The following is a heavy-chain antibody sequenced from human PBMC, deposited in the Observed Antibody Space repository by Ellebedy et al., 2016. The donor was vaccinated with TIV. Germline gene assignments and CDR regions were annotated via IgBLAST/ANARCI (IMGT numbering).Heavy chain of an antibody. CDR2: INAGNGNT. D-gene: IGHD3-9*01. Sequence: ASVKVSCKASGYTFTSYAMHWVRQAPGQRLEWMGWINAGNGNTKYSQKFQGRVTITRDTSASTAYMELSSLRSEDTAVYYCARGLLNEVLRYFDWLWGGANWFDPWGQGTLVTVSS. CDR3: ARGLLNEVLRYFDWLWGGANWFDP. J-gene: IGHJ5*02. CDR1: GYTFTSYA. V-gene: IGHV1-3*01.